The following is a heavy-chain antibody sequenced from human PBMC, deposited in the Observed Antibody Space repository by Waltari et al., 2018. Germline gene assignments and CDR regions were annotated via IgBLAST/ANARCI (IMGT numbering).Heavy chain of an antibody. V-gene: IGHV3-30*02. CDR2: IRNDGTKK. Sequence: QVQRVESGGGVVQPGGSLRLSGAASAFTFGSHGMDWLRRAPGKGLGWVAFIRNDGTKKYSADSVKGRFTISRDNSTNTLYLQMNSLRAEDTAVYYCAKEGGLFAGYGSFDYWGQGTLVTVSS. J-gene: IGHJ4*02. CDR1: AFTFGSHG. CDR3: AKEGGLFAGYGSFDY. D-gene: IGHD5-18*01.